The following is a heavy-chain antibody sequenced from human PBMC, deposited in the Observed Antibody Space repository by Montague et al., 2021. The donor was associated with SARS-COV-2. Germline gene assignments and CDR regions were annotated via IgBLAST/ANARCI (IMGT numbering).Heavy chain of an antibody. CDR3: ACEDTIGRGSMDV. D-gene: IGHD3-16*01. Sequence: SETLSLTCAVFNESFSRSYWNWIRQPPGKGLEWIGNIYHYGSAYYNSSLKSRLTISVDTSKKQFSLTLTSVTAADTATYYCACEDTIGRGSMDVWGKGTSVTVSS. J-gene: IGHJ6*03. CDR1: NESFSRSY. CDR2: IYHYGSA. V-gene: IGHV4-34*01.